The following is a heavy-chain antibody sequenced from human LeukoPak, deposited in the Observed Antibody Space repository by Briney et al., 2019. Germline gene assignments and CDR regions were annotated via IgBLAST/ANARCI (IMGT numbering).Heavy chain of an antibody. V-gene: IGHV4-34*01. D-gene: IGHD2-15*01. CDR3: ARRGIVVVVAANDAFDI. CDR2: INHSGST. Sequence: SETLSLTCAVYGGSFSGYYWGWIRQPPGKGLEWIGEINHSGSTNYNPSLKSRVTISVDTSKNQFSLKLSSVTAADTAVYYCARRGIVVVVAANDAFDIWGQGTMVTVSS. J-gene: IGHJ3*02. CDR1: GGSFSGYY.